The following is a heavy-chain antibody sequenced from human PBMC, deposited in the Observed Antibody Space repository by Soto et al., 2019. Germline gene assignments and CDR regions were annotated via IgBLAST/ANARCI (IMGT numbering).Heavy chain of an antibody. D-gene: IGHD3-16*01. CDR2: INHSGST. CDR3: ASILRYL. CDR1: GGSFSGYY. V-gene: IGHV4-34*01. Sequence: QVQLQQWGAGLLKPSETLSLSCAVYGGSFSGYYWSWIRQPPGKGLEWIGEINHSGSTNYNPSLTGPVNISVDTSKNQFSLRLSAVTAADTAVYYCASILRYLWGQGTLVTVSS. J-gene: IGHJ4*02.